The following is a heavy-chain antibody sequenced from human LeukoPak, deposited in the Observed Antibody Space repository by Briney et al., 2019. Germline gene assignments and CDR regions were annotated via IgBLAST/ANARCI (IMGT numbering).Heavy chain of an antibody. Sequence: ASVKVSCKASGYTFTSYAMHWVRQAPGQRLEWMGWMNPNSGNTGYAQKFQGRVTMTRNTSISTAYMELSSLRSEDTAVYYCARGWRRDKVGAFFDYWGQGTLVTVSS. D-gene: IGHD1-26*01. CDR2: MNPNSGNT. CDR3: ARGWRRDKVGAFFDY. V-gene: IGHV1-8*02. CDR1: GYTFTSYA. J-gene: IGHJ4*02.